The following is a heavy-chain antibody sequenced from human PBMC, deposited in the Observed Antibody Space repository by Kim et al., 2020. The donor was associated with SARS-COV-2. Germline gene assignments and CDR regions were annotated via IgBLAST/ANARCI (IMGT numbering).Heavy chain of an antibody. CDR2: IWYDGSKK. D-gene: IGHD2-2*01. V-gene: IGHV3-33*06. CDR1: GFTFSSYG. CDR3: ANGGSSSSWAHLY. J-gene: IGHJ4*02. Sequence: GGSLRLSCAASGFTFSSYGMHWVRQAPGKGLEWVAVIWYDGSKKYYVDPVKGRFTISRDNSKNTLYLQMNSLRVEDTAVYYCANGGSSSSWAHLYWGQGT.